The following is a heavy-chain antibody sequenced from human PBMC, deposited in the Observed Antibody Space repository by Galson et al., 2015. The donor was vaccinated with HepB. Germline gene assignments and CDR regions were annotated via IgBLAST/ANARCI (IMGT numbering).Heavy chain of an antibody. CDR3: ARDLPSLHLGELTLDYYYMDV. Sequence: SVKVSCKASGYTFTGYYMHWVRQAPGQGLEWMGRINPNSGGTNYAQKFQGRVTMTRDASISTAYMELSRLRSDDTAVYYCARDLPSLHLGELTLDYYYMDVWGKGTTVTVSS. CDR1: GYTFTGYY. CDR2: INPNSGGT. V-gene: IGHV1-2*06. D-gene: IGHD3-16*01. J-gene: IGHJ6*03.